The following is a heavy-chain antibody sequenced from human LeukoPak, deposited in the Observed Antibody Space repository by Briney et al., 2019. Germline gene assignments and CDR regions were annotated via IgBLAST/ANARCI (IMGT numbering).Heavy chain of an antibody. D-gene: IGHD6-19*01. V-gene: IGHV4-34*01. Sequence: PSETLSLTCAVYGGSFSGYYWSWIRQPQGKGLEWIGEINHSGSTNYNPSLKSRVTISVDTSKNQFSLKLSSVTAADTAVYYCARTPRIAVAKRWFDPWGQGTLVTVSS. CDR1: GGSFSGYY. J-gene: IGHJ5*02. CDR2: INHSGST. CDR3: ARTPRIAVAKRWFDP.